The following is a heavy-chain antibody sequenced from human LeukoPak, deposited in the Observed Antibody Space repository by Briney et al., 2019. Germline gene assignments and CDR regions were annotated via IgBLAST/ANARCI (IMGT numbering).Heavy chain of an antibody. D-gene: IGHD4-17*01. V-gene: IGHV3-64*04. Sequence: GGSLRLSCSASGFTFSTNSMHWVRQAPGKGLEFVSAITSNGGSTYYADSVKGRFTISRDNSKNTLYLQMNSLTVEDTAVYYCGKDPNGDYVGAFEIWGQGTMVTVSS. CDR2: ITSNGGST. CDR1: GFTFSTNS. J-gene: IGHJ3*02. CDR3: GKDPNGDYVGAFEI.